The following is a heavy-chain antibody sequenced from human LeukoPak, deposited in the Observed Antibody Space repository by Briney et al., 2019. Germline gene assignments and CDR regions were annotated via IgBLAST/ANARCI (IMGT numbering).Heavy chain of an antibody. D-gene: IGHD7-27*01. V-gene: IGHV4-59*02. CDR3: ATRKLGNDY. CDR2: LYYTGST. CDR1: GGSVSDYY. Sequence: SETLSLTCTVSGGSVSDYYWSWIRQSPGKGLEWIGYLYYTGSTSYNPSLKSRVTISADTSKNQFSLKLNSVTAADTAVYYCATRKLGNDYWGQGTLVTVSS. J-gene: IGHJ4*02.